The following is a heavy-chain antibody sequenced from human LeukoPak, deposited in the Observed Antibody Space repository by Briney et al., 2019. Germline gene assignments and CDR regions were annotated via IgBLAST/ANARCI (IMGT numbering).Heavy chain of an antibody. CDR2: IYYTGSD. CDR3: ARHGRIGTKNFDY. J-gene: IGHJ4*02. D-gene: IGHD1/OR15-1a*01. V-gene: IGHV4-39*01. Sequence: SETLSLTCTVSGDSISSSDDYWGWIRQPPGKGLEWIGSIYYTGSDQYNPSLKSRVTISVDTSKNQFSLNLNSVTATDTAVYYCARHGRIGTKNFDYWGQGTLVTVSP. CDR1: GDSISSSDDY.